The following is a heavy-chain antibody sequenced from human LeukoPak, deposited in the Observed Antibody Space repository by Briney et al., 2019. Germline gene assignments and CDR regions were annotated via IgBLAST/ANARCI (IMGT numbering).Heavy chain of an antibody. CDR1: GGTFSNYA. J-gene: IGHJ4*02. V-gene: IGHV1-69*06. D-gene: IGHD5-18*01. CDR2: ITPIFGTA. Sequence: SSVKVSCTASGGTFSNYAINWVRQAPGQGLEWMGGITPIFGTANYMQKFQGRVTITADKSTATTFMELSRLRSEDTAIYYCARVSSDDTAMAAPFSYWGQGTLVTVSS. CDR3: ARVSSDDTAMAAPFSY.